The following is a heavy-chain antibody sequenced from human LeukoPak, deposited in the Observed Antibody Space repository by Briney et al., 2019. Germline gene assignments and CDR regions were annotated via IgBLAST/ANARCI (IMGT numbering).Heavy chain of an antibody. CDR1: GGSISSYY. CDR3: ARFPYDSKNYYYYYGIDV. CDR2: IYYSGST. D-gene: IGHD3-3*01. J-gene: IGHJ6*02. V-gene: IGHV4-59*01. Sequence: SETLSLTCTVSGGSISSYYWSWIRQPPGKGLEWIGYIYYSGSTNYNPSLKSRVTISVDTSKNQFSLKLSSVTAADTAVYYCARFPYDSKNYYYYYGIDVWGQGTTVTVSS.